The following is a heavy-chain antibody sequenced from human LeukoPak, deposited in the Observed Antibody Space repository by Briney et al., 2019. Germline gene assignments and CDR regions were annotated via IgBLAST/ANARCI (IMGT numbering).Heavy chain of an antibody. V-gene: IGHV4-31*03. CDR1: GGSISSGGYY. CDR3: ARLRSTYRGSLYYNGMDV. J-gene: IGHJ6*02. D-gene: IGHD3-16*02. Sequence: PSQTLSLTCTVSGGSISSGGYYWCWIRQHPGKGLEWIGYIYYSGSTYYNPSLKSRVTISVDTSKNQFSLKVTSVTAADTAVYYCARLRSTYRGSLYYNGMDVWGQGTSVTVSS. CDR2: IYYSGST.